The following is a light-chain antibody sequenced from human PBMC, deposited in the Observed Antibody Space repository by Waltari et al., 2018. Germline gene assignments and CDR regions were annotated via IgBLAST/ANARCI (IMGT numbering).Light chain of an antibody. V-gene: IGLV2-14*01. CDR2: EVS. Sequence: QSALTQPASVSWSPGQSIPISSTATRIDIGGYNSVSWYQQHPGKAPKLMIYEVSYRPSGVSPRFSGSKSGNTASLTISGLQAEDEADYYCSSYSSISTVIFAAGTKLTVL. CDR3: SSYSSISTVI. J-gene: IGLJ2*01. CDR1: RIDIGGYNS.